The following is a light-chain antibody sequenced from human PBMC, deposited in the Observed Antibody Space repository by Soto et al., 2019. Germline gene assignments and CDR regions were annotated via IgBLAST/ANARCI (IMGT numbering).Light chain of an antibody. V-gene: IGLV2-8*01. CDR1: SSDVGGYNY. J-gene: IGLJ1*01. CDR3: NSYAGNPRYL. Sequence: QSVLTQPPSASGSPGQSVTISCTGTSSDVGGYNYVSWFQQHPGKAPKLIIYEVTKRPSGVPNRFSGSKSGNTASLTVSGLQAEDEADYYCNSYAGNPRYLFGTGPKLTVL. CDR2: EVT.